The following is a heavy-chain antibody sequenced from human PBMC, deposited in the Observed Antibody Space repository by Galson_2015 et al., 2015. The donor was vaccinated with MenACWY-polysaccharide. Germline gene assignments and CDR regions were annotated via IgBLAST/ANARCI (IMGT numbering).Heavy chain of an antibody. V-gene: IGHV2-5*01. D-gene: IGHD3-16*01. J-gene: IGHJ4*02. CDR3: AHSRGGILVPFDY. CDR1: GFSLSTGGVG. CDR2: LYWNNDD. Sequence: PALVKPTQTLTLTCTFSGFSLSTGGVGVAWLRQPPGKALEWLALLYWNNDDHYSPSLKNRPTITKDTSTSQAVLTMTNMDPVDTATYYCAHSRGGILVPFDYWGQGILVAVAS.